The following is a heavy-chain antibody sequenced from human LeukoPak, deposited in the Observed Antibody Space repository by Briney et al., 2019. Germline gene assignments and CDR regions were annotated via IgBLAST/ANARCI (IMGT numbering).Heavy chain of an antibody. V-gene: IGHV3-30*18. Sequence: GGSLRLSCTASGFTFSNYGMHWVRQAPGKGLEWVAVISYDGSNEYYADSVKGRFTISRDNSKNTLFLHMNSLRPEDTAVYHCAKVALFSGYYPPFDYWGQGTLVTVSS. J-gene: IGHJ4*02. CDR3: AKVALFSGYYPPFDY. CDR1: GFTFSNYG. CDR2: ISYDGSNE. D-gene: IGHD3-22*01.